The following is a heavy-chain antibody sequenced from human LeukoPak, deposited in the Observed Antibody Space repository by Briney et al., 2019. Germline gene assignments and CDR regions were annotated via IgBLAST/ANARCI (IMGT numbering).Heavy chain of an antibody. J-gene: IGHJ4*02. CDR3: ARVSRLSGPLDY. D-gene: IGHD1-14*01. CDR2: IYHSGST. CDR1: GGSISSGGYS. Sequence: SETLSLTCAVSGGSISSGGYSWSWIRQPPGKGLEWIGYIYHSGSTYYNPSLKSRVTISVDRSKNQFSLKLSPVTAADTAVYYCARVSRLSGPLDYWGQGTLVTVSS. V-gene: IGHV4-30-2*01.